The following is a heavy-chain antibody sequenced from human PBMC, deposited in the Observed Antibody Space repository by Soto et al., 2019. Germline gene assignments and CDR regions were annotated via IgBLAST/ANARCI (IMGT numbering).Heavy chain of an antibody. J-gene: IGHJ4*02. V-gene: IGHV4-34*01. CDR3: ARGWGRIFDY. CDR1: GGSFSGYY. D-gene: IGHD7-27*01. CDR2: INHSRST. Sequence: QVQLQQWGAGLLKPSETLSLTCAVYGGSFSGYYWSWIRQPPGKGLEWIGEINHSRSTNYNPSLKSRVTISVDTSQNQSSLKLSSVTAADTAVYYCARGWGRIFDYWGQGTLVSVSS.